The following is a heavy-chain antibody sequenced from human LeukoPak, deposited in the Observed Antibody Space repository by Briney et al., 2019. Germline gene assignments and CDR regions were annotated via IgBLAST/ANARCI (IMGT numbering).Heavy chain of an antibody. Sequence: GESLKISRKGSGYSFNSYWLGWVRPMSGKGLEWMRIIYPGDSDTRYSTSFQGQVTISDEKSIRTAYLQWSGPKASGTALHFCAIQGYDSGGYYYDAFDIWGQGTMVTVSS. J-gene: IGHJ3*02. CDR1: GYSFNSYW. CDR2: IYPGDSDT. D-gene: IGHD3-22*01. V-gene: IGHV5-51*01. CDR3: AIQGYDSGGYYYDAFDI.